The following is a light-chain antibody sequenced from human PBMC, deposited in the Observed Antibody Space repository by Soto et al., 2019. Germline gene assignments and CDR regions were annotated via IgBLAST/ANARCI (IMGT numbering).Light chain of an antibody. J-gene: IGKJ4*01. CDR1: QSISSW. CDR2: KAS. V-gene: IGKV1-5*03. Sequence: VQMTQSHSTLSASVGDRVTITCRASQSISSWLAWYQQKPGKAPKLLIYKASSLESGVPSRFSGSGSGTEFTLTISSLQPDDFATYYCQQYNSYPLPFGGGTKVDIK. CDR3: QQYNSYPLP.